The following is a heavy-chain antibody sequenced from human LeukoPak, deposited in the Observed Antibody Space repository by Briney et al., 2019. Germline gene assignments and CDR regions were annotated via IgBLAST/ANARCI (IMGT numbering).Heavy chain of an antibody. CDR2: ISSSSSTI. D-gene: IGHD2-2*01. V-gene: IGHV3-48*01. CDR3: AREGNIVVPSLYYYYYGMDV. CDR1: GFTFSSYS. Sequence: GGSLRLSCAASGFTFSSYSMNWVRQAPGKGLEWVSYISSSSSTIYYADSVKGRFTISRDNAKNSLYLQMNSLRAEDTAVYYCAREGNIVVPSLYYYYYGMDVWGQGTTVTVSS. J-gene: IGHJ6*02.